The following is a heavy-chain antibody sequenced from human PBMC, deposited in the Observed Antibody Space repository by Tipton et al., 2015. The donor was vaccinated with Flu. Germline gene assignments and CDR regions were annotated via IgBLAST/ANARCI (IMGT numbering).Heavy chain of an antibody. CDR3: ARRTVTTEGNWFDP. J-gene: IGHJ5*02. CDR2: IYTSGNT. CDR1: GGSISSGSFY. Sequence: TLSLTCTVSGGSISSGSFYWTWIRQPAGKGLEWIGHIYTSGNTNYNPSLKSRVTISLDTSKNQFSLKLSSVTAADTAVYYCARRTVTTEGNWFDPWGQGTLVTVSS. D-gene: IGHD4-17*01. V-gene: IGHV4-61*09.